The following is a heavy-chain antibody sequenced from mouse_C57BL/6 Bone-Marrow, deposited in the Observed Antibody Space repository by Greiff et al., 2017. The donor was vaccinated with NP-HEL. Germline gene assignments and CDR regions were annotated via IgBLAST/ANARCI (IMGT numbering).Heavy chain of an antibody. CDR1: GYTFTSYW. V-gene: IGHV1-50*01. J-gene: IGHJ4*01. Sequence: QVQLQQPGAELVKPGASVKLSCKASGYTFTSYWMQWVKQRPGQGLEWIGEIDPSDSYTNYNQKFKGKATLTVDTSSSTAYMQLRSLTSDDSAVYYGARDGDFYYAMDYWGQGTSVTVSS. CDR2: IDPSDSYT. CDR3: ARDGDFYYAMDY. D-gene: IGHD2-13*01.